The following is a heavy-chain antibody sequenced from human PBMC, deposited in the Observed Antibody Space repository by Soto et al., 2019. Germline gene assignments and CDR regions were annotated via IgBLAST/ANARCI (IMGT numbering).Heavy chain of an antibody. CDR1: GFTFSSYA. Sequence: EVQLLESGGGLVQPGGSLRLSCAASGFTFSSYAMRWVRQAPGKGLEWVSAISGSGGSTYYADSVKGRFTISRDNSKNTLYLQMNSLRAEDEAVYYCARRGSGSYYDYWGQGTLVTVSS. CDR3: ARRGSGSYYDY. D-gene: IGHD1-26*01. CDR2: ISGSGGST. V-gene: IGHV3-23*01. J-gene: IGHJ4*02.